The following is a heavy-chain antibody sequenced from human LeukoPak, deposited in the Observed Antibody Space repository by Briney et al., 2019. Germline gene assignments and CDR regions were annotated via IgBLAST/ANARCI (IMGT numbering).Heavy chain of an antibody. V-gene: IGHV3-21*01. J-gene: IGHJ4*02. D-gene: IGHD1-26*01. CDR2: ISSSSSYI. Sequence: GGSLRLSCAASGFTFSSYSMNWVRQAPGKGLEWVSSISSSSSYIYYADSVKGRFAISRDNAKNSLYLQMNSLRAEDTAVYYCARGLVGATGSGFDYWGQGTLVTVSS. CDR1: GFTFSSYS. CDR3: ARGLVGATGSGFDY.